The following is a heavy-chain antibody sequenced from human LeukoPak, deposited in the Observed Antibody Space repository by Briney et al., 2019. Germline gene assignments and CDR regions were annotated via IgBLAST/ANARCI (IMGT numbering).Heavy chain of an antibody. CDR2: ISSSGSTI. J-gene: IGHJ6*04. Sequence: TGGSLRLSCATSGFTFSDYYMSWIRQAPGKGLEWVSYISSSGSTIYYADSVKGRFTISRDNAKNSLYLQMNSLRAEDTAVYYCARDTYYYGSGRGMDVWGKGTTVTISS. D-gene: IGHD3-10*01. CDR1: GFTFSDYY. V-gene: IGHV3-11*01. CDR3: ARDTYYYGSGRGMDV.